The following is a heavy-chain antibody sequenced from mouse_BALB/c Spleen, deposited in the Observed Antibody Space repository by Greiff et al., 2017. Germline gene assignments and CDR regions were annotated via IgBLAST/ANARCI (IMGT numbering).Heavy chain of an antibody. CDR3: AREDYDYASFAY. Sequence: QVQLQQPGAELVKPGASVKMSCKASGYTFTSYNMHWVKQTPGQGLEWIGAIYPGNGDTSYNQKFKGKATLTADKSSSTAYMQLSSLTSEDSAVYYCAREDYDYASFAYWGQGTLVTVSA. CDR1: GYTFTSYN. CDR2: IYPGNGDT. D-gene: IGHD2-4*01. V-gene: IGHV1-12*01. J-gene: IGHJ3*01.